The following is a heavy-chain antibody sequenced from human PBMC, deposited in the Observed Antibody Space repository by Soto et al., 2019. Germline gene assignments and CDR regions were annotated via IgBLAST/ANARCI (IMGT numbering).Heavy chain of an antibody. J-gene: IGHJ4*02. CDR3: ARRGGYPGGSGSFGY. CDR2: IYYSGST. V-gene: IGHV4-39*01. Sequence: PSETLSLTCTVSGGSISSSSYYWGWIRQPPGKGLEWIGSIYYSGSTYYNPSLKSRVTISVDTSKNQFSLKLSSVTAADTAVYCCARRGGYPGGSGSFGYWGQGTLVTVSS. D-gene: IGHD3-10*01. CDR1: GGSISSSSYY.